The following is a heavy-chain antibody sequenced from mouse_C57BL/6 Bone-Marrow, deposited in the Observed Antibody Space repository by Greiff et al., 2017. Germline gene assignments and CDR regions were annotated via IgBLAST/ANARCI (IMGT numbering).Heavy chain of an antibody. CDR1: GYSFTDYN. Sequence: VQLQQSGPELVKPGASVKISCKASGYSFTDYNMNWVKQSNGKSLEWIGVINPNYGTTSYNQKFKGKATLTVDQSSSTAYMQLNSLTSEDSAVYYCARYGELPITTAPYWYYDVWGTGTTATVSS. CDR2: INPNYGTT. D-gene: IGHD1-2*01. CDR3: ARYGELPITTAPYWYYDV. J-gene: IGHJ1*03. V-gene: IGHV1-39*01.